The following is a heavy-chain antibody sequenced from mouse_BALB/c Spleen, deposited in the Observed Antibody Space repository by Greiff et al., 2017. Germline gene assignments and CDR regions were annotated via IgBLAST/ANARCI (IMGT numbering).Heavy chain of an antibody. CDR2: ISSGGST. CDR3: AREEEYGNYVRAMDY. CDR1: GFTFSSYA. J-gene: IGHJ4*01. Sequence: EVKVEESGGGLVKPGGSLKLSCAASGFTFSSYAMSWVRQTPEKRLEWVASISSGGSTYYPDSVKGRFTISRDNARNILYLQMSSLRSEDTAMYYCAREEEYGNYVRAMDYWGQGTSVTVSS. D-gene: IGHD2-10*02. V-gene: IGHV5-6-5*01.